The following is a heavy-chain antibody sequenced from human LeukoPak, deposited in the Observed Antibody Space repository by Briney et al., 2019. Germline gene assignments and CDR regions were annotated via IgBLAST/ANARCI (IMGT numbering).Heavy chain of an antibody. Sequence: SETLSLTCAVSVGSFSGYHWNWLRQAPGKGLEWIGEINDRGITNYNPSLKSRLTISIDTSKKQFSLKLRSVTAADAAVYYCARAPTTLVNRPYYFDDWGQGTLVTVSS. CDR1: VGSFSGYH. CDR3: ARAPTTLVNRPYYFDD. J-gene: IGHJ4*02. V-gene: IGHV4-34*01. CDR2: INDRGIT. D-gene: IGHD4-23*01.